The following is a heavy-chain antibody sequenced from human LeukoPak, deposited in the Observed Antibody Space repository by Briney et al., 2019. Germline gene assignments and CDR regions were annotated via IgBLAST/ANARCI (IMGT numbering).Heavy chain of an antibody. Sequence: SVKVSCKASGGTFRSYTISWVRQAPGQGLEWMGRIIPIFGTRNYAQKFQGRVTVITDESTSTAYMELSSLRSEDTAVYYCARDTRRQSSSGYYLMDAFDIWGQGTMVTVSS. V-gene: IGHV1-69*05. J-gene: IGHJ3*02. CDR3: ARDTRRQSSSGYYLMDAFDI. CDR1: GGTFRSYT. CDR2: IIPIFGTR. D-gene: IGHD3-22*01.